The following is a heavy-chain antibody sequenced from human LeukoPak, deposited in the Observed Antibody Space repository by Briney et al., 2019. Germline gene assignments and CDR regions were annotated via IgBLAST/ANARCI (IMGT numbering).Heavy chain of an antibody. CDR1: EFTVSSNY. D-gene: IGHD4-11*01. Sequence: VGSLRLSCAASEFTVSSNYMSWVRQAPGKGLEWVSVIYSGGSTYYADSVKGRFTISRDNSKNTLYLQMNSLRAEDTAVYYCARYGNYSDYVDYWGQGTLVTVSS. J-gene: IGHJ4*02. V-gene: IGHV3-53*01. CDR3: ARYGNYSDYVDY. CDR2: IYSGGST.